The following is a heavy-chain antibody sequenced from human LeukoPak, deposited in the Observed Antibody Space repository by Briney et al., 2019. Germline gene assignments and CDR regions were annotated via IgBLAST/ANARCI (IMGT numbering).Heavy chain of an antibody. CDR1: RFSLSTSGIR. CDR2: YDWAVDE. CDR3: ARMVESEFDY. V-gene: IGHV2-70*04. Sequence: SGPTLLNPTQTLTLTCTFSRFSLSTSGIRVSWIRQPPGKAQEWPAPYDWAVDEFYSTSLKAWINTSKDHIKSQVVLQMTIHYPVDTATFYGARMVESEFDYWGQGTRVTVSS. J-gene: IGHJ4*02.